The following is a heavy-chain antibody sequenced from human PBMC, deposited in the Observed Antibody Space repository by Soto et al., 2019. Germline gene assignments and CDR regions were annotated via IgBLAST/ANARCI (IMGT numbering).Heavy chain of an antibody. J-gene: IGHJ5*02. CDR2: MNPNSGKT. Sequence: QVQLVQSGAEVKKPGASVKVSCKASGYTFTSNDINWVRQATGQGLEWMGWMNPNSGKTVYAQKFQGRVTMTRNTYIRTGYMELSSLRSEDTVVYYCARGLLADCTSGIWRSWRFDPWGQGTLVTVSS. CDR3: ARGLLADCTSGIWRSWRFDP. V-gene: IGHV1-8*01. CDR1: GYTFTSND. D-gene: IGHD2-8*01.